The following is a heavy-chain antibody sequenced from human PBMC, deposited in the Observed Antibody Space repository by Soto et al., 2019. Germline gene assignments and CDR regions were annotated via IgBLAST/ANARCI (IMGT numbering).Heavy chain of an antibody. D-gene: IGHD6-19*01. V-gene: IGHV6-1*01. CDR2: TYYRSKWYN. Sequence: PSQTLSLTCAISGDSVSTNTAAWNWIRQSPSRGLEWLGRTYYRSKWYNDYAVSVRSRITINPDTSKNHFSLHLDSVTPEDTAVYYCARGSSGWYGPLWYWGQGALVTVSS. CDR3: ARGSSGWYGPLWY. J-gene: IGHJ4*02. CDR1: GDSVSTNTAA.